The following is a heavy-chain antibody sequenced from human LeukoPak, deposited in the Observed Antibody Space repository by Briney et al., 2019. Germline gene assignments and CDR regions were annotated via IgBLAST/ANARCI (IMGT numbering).Heavy chain of an antibody. CDR3: ARDYYYDSSGYNPTYYMDV. CDR2: IYHSGST. D-gene: IGHD3-22*01. V-gene: IGHV4-38-2*02. J-gene: IGHJ6*03. Sequence: TSETLSLTCTVSGYSISSGYYWGWIRQPPGKGLEWIGSIYHSGSTYYNPSLKSRVTISVDTSKNQFSLKLSSVTAADTAVYYCARDYYYDSSGYNPTYYMDVWGKGTTVTISS. CDR1: GYSISSGYY.